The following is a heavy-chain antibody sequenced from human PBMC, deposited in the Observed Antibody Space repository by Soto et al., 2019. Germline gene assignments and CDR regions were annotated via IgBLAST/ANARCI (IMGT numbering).Heavy chain of an antibody. CDR2: IIPIFGTA. Sequence: QVQLVQSGAEVKKPGSSVKVSCKASGGTFSSYAISWVRQAPGQGLEWMGGIIPIFGTANYAQKFQGRVTITADESTSTAYMELSRLRSGDTAVYDCARPLPFFWGGYGMDVWGQGTTVTVSS. V-gene: IGHV1-69*12. CDR3: ARPLPFFWGGYGMDV. D-gene: IGHD3-3*01. J-gene: IGHJ6*02. CDR1: GGTFSSYA.